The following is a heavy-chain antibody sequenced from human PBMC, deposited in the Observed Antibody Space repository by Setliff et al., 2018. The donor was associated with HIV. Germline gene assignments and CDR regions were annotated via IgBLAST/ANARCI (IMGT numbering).Heavy chain of an antibody. V-gene: IGHV4-39*01. D-gene: IGHD3-3*01. CDR3: ARHVHWSGPYYYNNYYIDV. CDR2: IYYSGST. CDR1: GDSISTGSYH. J-gene: IGHJ6*03. Sequence: SETLSLTCNVSGDSISTGSYHWGWIRQPPGKGLEWIGSIYYSGSTAYNWSLKSRVTISVDSSKSQFSLRLRSVTAADTAVYYCARHVHWSGPYYYNNYYIDVWGQGATVTVS.